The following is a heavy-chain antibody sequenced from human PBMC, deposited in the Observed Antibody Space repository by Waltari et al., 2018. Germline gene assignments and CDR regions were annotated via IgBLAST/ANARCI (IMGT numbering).Heavy chain of an antibody. V-gene: IGHV4-59*01. CDR3: ARSVTYDFWSGYYPLDP. CDR1: GGSISSYY. CDR2: IYYSGST. J-gene: IGHJ5*02. Sequence: QVQLQESGPGLVKPSETLSLTCTVSGGSISSYYWSWIRQPPGKELGWIGYIYYSGSTNANPALKSRVTISVDTSKNQFSLKLSSVTAADTAVYYCARSVTYDFWSGYYPLDPWGQGTLVTVSS. D-gene: IGHD3-3*01.